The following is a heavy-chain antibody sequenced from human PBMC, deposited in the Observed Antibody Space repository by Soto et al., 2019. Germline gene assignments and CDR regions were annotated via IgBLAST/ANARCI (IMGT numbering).Heavy chain of an antibody. V-gene: IGHV1-58*01. CDR2: LVVGSGNT. Sequence: ASVKVSCKASGFTFTSSAVQWVRQARGQRLEWIGWLVVGSGNTNYAQKFQERVTITRDMSTSTAYMELSSLRSEATAGYYCAADPSIYDFWSGYPYYWGQGTLVTVSS. CDR3: AADPSIYDFWSGYPYY. CDR1: GFTFTSSA. J-gene: IGHJ4*02. D-gene: IGHD3-3*01.